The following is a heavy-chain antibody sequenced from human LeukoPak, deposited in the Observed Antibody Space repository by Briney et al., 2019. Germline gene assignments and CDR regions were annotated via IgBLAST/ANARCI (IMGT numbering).Heavy chain of an antibody. CDR2: ISYDGSNK. CDR3: ARYFRADSGNYYRSFDY. V-gene: IGHV3-30*03. Sequence: GGSLRLSCAASGFTFSSYGMHWVRQAPGKGLEWVAVISYDGSNKHYADSVKGRLTISRDNSKNTLYLQMNSLRAEDTAVYYCARYFRADSGNYYRSFDYWGQGTLVTVSS. J-gene: IGHJ4*02. CDR1: GFTFSSYG. D-gene: IGHD1-26*01.